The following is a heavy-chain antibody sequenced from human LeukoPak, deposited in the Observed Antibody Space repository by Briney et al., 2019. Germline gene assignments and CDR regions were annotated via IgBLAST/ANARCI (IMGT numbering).Heavy chain of an antibody. D-gene: IGHD2-2*01. J-gene: IGHJ5*02. CDR3: ARVGEIGYCSSTSCYSNWFDP. CDR2: IYYSGST. V-gene: IGHV4-59*12. Sequence: SETLSLTCTVSGGSIRSYYWSWIRQPPGKGLEWIGYIYYSGSTNYNPSLKSRVTISVDKSKNQFSLKLSSVTAADTAVYYCARVGEIGYCSSTSCYSNWFDPWGQGTLVTVSS. CDR1: GGSIRSYY.